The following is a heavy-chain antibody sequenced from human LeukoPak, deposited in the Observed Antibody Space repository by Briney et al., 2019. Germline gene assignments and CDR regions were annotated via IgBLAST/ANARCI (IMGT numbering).Heavy chain of an antibody. J-gene: IGHJ4*02. V-gene: IGHV4-31*03. CDR1: GGSISSVNYY. CDR2: IYYSGST. Sequence: PSQTLSLTCTVSGGSISSVNYYWSWIRQHPGKGLEWIGYIYYSGSTYYNPSLQSRVTMDTSKNQFSLKLSSVTAADTAVYYCASYFWSGYYTYYFDYWGQGILATVSS. CDR3: ASYFWSGYYTYYFDY. D-gene: IGHD3-3*01.